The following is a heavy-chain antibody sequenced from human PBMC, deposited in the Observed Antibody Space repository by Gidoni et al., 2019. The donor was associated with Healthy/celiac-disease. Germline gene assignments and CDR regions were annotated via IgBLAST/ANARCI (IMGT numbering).Heavy chain of an antibody. J-gene: IGHJ4*02. CDR1: GYTFTGYY. D-gene: IGHD2-2*01. V-gene: IGHV1-2*06. Sequence: QVQLVHSGAEVKKPGASVKVSCKASGYTFTGYYMHCVRQAPGQGLEWMGRINPNSGGTNYAQKFQGRVTMTRDTSISTAYMELSRLRSDDTAVYYCARDLGDFHATSDYWGQGTLVTVSS. CDR2: INPNSGGT. CDR3: ARDLGDFHATSDY.